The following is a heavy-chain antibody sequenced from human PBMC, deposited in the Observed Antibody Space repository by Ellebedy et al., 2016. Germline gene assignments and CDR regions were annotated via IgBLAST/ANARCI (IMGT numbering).Heavy chain of an antibody. Sequence: GESLKISCAASGFIFSSYAMSWVRQAPGKGPEWVSTITGSGDRTNYADSVKGRFTISRDSSKNTLYLDMDSLRAEGTAIYYCAKCRHINGCLLDYWGQGTLVTVSS. CDR1: GFIFSSYA. J-gene: IGHJ4*02. D-gene: IGHD6-19*01. CDR2: ITGSGDRT. V-gene: IGHV3-23*01. CDR3: AKCRHINGCLLDY.